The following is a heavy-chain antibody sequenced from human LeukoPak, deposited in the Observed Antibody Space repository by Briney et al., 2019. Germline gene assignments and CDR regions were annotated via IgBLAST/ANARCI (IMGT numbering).Heavy chain of an antibody. J-gene: IGHJ4*02. CDR2: ISSSSSYI. CDR1: GFTFSSYS. V-gene: IGHV3-21*01. CDR3: ARALGSGYYSGFDY. Sequence: PGGSLRLSCAASGFTFSSYSMNWVRQAPGKGLEWVSSISSSSSYIYYADSVKGRFTISRDNAKNSLYLQMNSLRAEDTAVYYCARALGSGYYSGFDYWGQGTLVTVSS. D-gene: IGHD3-22*01.